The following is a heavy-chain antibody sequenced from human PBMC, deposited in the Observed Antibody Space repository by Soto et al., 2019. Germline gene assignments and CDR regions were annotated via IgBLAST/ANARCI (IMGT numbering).Heavy chain of an antibody. V-gene: IGHV3-23*01. J-gene: IGHJ4*02. D-gene: IGHD2-15*01. CDR1: GFTFSGYA. CDR3: AKGGCSGGSCYPLDH. Sequence: EVQLLESGGALVQPGGSLRLSCAASGFTFSGYAMSWVRQAPGKGLEWVSTISGGGGSAYYADSVKGRFIISRDNSKNTLDLQMRSLRAEDTAVYYCAKGGCSGGSCYPLDHWGQGTLVTVSS. CDR2: ISGGGGSA.